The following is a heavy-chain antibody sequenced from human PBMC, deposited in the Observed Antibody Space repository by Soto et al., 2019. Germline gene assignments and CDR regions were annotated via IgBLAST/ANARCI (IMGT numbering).Heavy chain of an antibody. J-gene: IGHJ4*02. D-gene: IGHD5-18*01. V-gene: IGHV3-23*01. CDR1: GFTFSSYA. CDR3: AKGTRVHTDTPLDY. Sequence: EVQLLESGGGLVQPGGSLRLSCAASGFTFSSYAMSWVRQAPGKGLEWVSAISGSAGRTYYADSVKGRFTISRDNSKNTLYLQMNSLRAEHTAVYYCAKGTRVHTDTPLDYWGQGTLVTVCS. CDR2: ISGSAGRT.